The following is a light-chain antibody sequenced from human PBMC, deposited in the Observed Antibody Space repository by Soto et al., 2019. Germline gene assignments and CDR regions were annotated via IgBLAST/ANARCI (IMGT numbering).Light chain of an antibody. Sequence: QSALTQPASVSGSPGQSITISCTGTSSDVGSYNLVSWYQQHPGKAPKLMIYEGNKRPSGVSDRFSGSKSGNTASLTISGLQAEDEADYSCCSYAGSSTYVVFGGGTKLTVL. V-gene: IGLV2-23*01. CDR1: SSDVGSYNL. CDR3: CSYAGSSTYVV. CDR2: EGN. J-gene: IGLJ2*01.